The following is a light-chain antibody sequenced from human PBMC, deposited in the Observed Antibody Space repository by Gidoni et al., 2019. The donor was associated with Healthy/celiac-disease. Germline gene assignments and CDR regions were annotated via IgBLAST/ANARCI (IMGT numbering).Light chain of an antibody. CDR3: QQYYSTPRT. V-gene: IGKV4-1*01. J-gene: IGKJ1*01. Sequence: DIVMTQSPDSLAVSLGERATINCKSSQSVLYSSNNENYLAWYQQKPGQPPKLLIYWASTRESGVPDRFSGSGSGTDFTLTIGSLQAEDVAVYYCQQYYSTPRTFGQXTKVEIK. CDR1: QSVLYSSNNENY. CDR2: WAS.